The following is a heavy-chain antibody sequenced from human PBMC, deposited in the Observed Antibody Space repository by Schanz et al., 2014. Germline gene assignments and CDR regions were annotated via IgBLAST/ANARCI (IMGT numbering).Heavy chain of an antibody. D-gene: IGHD3-10*01. J-gene: IGHJ6*03. V-gene: IGHV1-69*08. CDR1: GGTFSSST. CDR2: IIPILDKT. CDR3: AKGSRSGSKVMDV. Sequence: QVQLVQSGAEVKKPGSSVKVSCKASGGTFSSSTLTWVRQAPGQGLEWMGRIIPILDKTNYAQKFQGRVTMTADKSTSTVYMEVSGLRPEDTALYYCAKGSRSGSKVMDVWGKGTTVTVSS.